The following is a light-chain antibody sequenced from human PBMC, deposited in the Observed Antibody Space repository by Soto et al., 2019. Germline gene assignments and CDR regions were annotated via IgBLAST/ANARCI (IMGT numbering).Light chain of an antibody. V-gene: IGKV3-20*01. CDR2: GAS. CDR3: QQYGSSPPYT. J-gene: IGKJ3*01. CDR1: QSVSSSY. Sequence: EIVLTQSPGTLSLSPGERATLSCRASQSVSSSYLAWYQQKPGQAPRLLIYGASSRPTGIPDRFSGRGSGTDFTLTISRLEPEDFAVYYCQQYGSSPPYTFGPGTKVDIK.